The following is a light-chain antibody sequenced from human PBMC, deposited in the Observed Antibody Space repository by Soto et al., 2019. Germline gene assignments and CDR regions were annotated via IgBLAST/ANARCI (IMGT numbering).Light chain of an antibody. CDR2: GAS. Sequence: EIVLTQSPATLSLSPGERATLSCRASQSVPSPYLTWYQQKPGQPPRLLIYGASNRPTGIPGRFSGSGSGTDFTLTISTLEPEDFAVYYCQLFGLSPPILSFGPGTKVDIK. V-gene: IGKV3-20*01. J-gene: IGKJ3*01. CDR3: QLFGLSPPILS. CDR1: QSVPSPY.